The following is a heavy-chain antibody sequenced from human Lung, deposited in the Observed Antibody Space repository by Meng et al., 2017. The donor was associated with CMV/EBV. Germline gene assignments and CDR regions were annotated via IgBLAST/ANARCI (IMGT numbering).Heavy chain of an antibody. CDR2: IYYSGST. D-gene: IGHD2-15*01. CDR1: GGSISSGGYY. CDR3: ASDAGGRNYFDY. J-gene: IGHJ4*02. V-gene: IGHV4-31*02. Sequence: GSGGSISSGGYYWSWIRQHPGKGLEWIGYIYYSGSTYYNPSLKTRVTISLDTSKNHFSLKLSSVTAADTAVYYCASDAGGRNYFDYWGQGTLVTVSS.